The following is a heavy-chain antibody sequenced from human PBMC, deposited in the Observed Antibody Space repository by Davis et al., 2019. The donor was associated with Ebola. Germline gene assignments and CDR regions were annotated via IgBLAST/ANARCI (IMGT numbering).Heavy chain of an antibody. CDR2: IIPIFGTA. CDR1: GGTFSSYA. V-gene: IGHV1-69*06. J-gene: IGHJ6*02. Sequence: SVKVSCKASGGTFSSYAISWVRQAPGQGLEWMGGIIPIFGTANYAQKFRDRVTITADKSTTTVYMEVTSLRSEDTAIYYCARYCFITSGCHYYALDVWGQGTTVTVSS. CDR3: ARYCFITSGCHYYALDV. D-gene: IGHD3-16*01.